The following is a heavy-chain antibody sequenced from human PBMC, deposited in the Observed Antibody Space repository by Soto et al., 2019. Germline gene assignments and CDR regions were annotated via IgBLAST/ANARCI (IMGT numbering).Heavy chain of an antibody. J-gene: IGHJ5*02. D-gene: IGHD3-10*01. CDR2: MNPNRGNT. CDR3: ARGGITMVRGVIMPRNWFDP. Sequence: QVQLVQSGAEVKKPGASVKVSCKASGYTFTSYDINWVRQATGQGLEWMGWMNPNRGNTAYAQKVQGRVTMTRNTSISTAYMGLSSLRSEDTAVYYCARGGITMVRGVIMPRNWFDPWGQGTLVTVSS. CDR1: GYTFTSYD. V-gene: IGHV1-8*01.